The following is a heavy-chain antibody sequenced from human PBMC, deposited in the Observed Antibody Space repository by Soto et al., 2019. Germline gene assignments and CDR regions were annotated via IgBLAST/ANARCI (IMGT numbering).Heavy chain of an antibody. CDR3: ARDPMHGSSWKADY. Sequence: ASVKVSCKASGYTFTSYNMHWVRQAPGQGLEWVGMINPLGFSTTYALKFRGRVTMTRDTSTSTVYMELTNLRSEDTAVYYCARDPMHGSSWKADYWSEGTLVTVSS. CDR2: INPLGFST. J-gene: IGHJ4*02. CDR1: GYTFTSYN. D-gene: IGHD6-13*01. V-gene: IGHV1-46*01.